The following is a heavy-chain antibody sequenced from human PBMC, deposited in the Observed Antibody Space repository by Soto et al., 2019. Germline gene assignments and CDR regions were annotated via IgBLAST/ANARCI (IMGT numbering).Heavy chain of an antibody. V-gene: IGHV1-69*08. D-gene: IGHD2-21*01. CDR2: IIPMLGTR. Sequence: QVQLVQSGTEVKKPGSSVKVSCKDSGGTFSTYSLFWVRQAPGQGLEWMGRIIPMLGTRNYAQRFQDRVTITADKTTATAHMELSSLGSEDTALYYCTVGSWSGEVFDIWGQGTMVTVSS. CDR1: GGTFSTYS. CDR3: TVGSWSGEVFDI. J-gene: IGHJ3*02.